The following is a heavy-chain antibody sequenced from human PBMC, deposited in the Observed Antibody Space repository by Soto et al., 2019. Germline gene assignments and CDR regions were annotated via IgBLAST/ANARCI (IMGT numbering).Heavy chain of an antibody. V-gene: IGHV2-26*01. J-gene: IGHJ4*01. CDR3: ALVRDGCRTECYLHSYDH. CDR2: IFSNDDK. CDR1: GLPLTNGRLG. Sequence: SGPTMVNTKETLTMTCTDSGLPLTNGRLGVSWIRQPPGKALEWLAHIFSNDDKSYSTSLKSRLTISKDISRSQVVLTMTNRDPVDSATYYCALVRDGCRTECYLHSYDHWGQGTLVTVSS. D-gene: IGHD2-21*01.